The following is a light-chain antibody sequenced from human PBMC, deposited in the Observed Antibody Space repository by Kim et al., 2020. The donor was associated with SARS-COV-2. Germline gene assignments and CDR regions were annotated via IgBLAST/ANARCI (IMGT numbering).Light chain of an antibody. CDR3: AAWAATLSGFL. Sequence: QRFTTSFSDNSSNTVNNSLYSYQQLPGKAPNLLIYYVDLLPSGVSDRFSGSKSGTSASLAIPGLQSEDEADYYCAAWAATLSGFLFGGGTQLTVL. CDR2: YVD. J-gene: IGLJ3*02. CDR1: SSNTVNNS. V-gene: IGLV1-36*01.